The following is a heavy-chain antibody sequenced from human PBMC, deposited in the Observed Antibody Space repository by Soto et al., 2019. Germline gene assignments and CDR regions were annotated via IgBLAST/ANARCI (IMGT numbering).Heavy chain of an antibody. V-gene: IGHV3-23*01. CDR3: AKEVEGGWYYFDY. J-gene: IGHJ4*02. D-gene: IGHD2-15*01. Sequence: EVQLLESGGGLVQPGGSLTLSCAASGFTFSTYAMTWVRQAPGKGLEWVSTISDSDGSTYCADSVKGRFTISRDNSKNTVYLQMNSLRAEDTAVYYCAKEVEGGWYYFDYWGQGTLVTVSS. CDR2: ISDSDGST. CDR1: GFTFSTYA.